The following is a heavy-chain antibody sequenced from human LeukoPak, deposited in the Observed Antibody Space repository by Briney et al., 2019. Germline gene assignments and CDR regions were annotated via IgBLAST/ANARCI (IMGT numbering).Heavy chain of an antibody. Sequence: GGSLRLSCAAPGFTFSSYWMHWVRHTPGKGLVWVSRINRDGSSTIYADSVKGRFTISRDNAKNTLYLQMNSLRAEDTAVYYCARVGYYDSSGWGRYAFDIWGQGTMVTVSS. V-gene: IGHV3-74*01. D-gene: IGHD3-22*01. J-gene: IGHJ3*02. CDR3: ARVGYYDSSGWGRYAFDI. CDR2: INRDGSST. CDR1: GFTFSSYW.